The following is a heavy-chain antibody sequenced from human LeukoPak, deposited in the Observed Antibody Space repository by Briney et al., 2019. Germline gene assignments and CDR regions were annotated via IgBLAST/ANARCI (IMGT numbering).Heavy chain of an antibody. V-gene: IGHV1-18*01. J-gene: IGHJ4*02. CDR2: ISAYNGNT. Sequence: GASVKVSCKASGYTFTSYGISWVRQAPGQGLEWMGWISAYNGNTNYAQKLQGRVTMTTDTSTSTAYMELRSLRSDDTAVYYCARSMYYYDSGGFLYFDYWGQGTLVTVSS. CDR1: GYTFTSYG. D-gene: IGHD3-22*01. CDR3: ARSMYYYDSGGFLYFDY.